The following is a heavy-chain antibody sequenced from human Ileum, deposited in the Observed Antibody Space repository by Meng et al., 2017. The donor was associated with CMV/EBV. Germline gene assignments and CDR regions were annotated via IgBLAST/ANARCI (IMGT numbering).Heavy chain of an antibody. V-gene: IGHV4-34*01. D-gene: IGHD3-3*01. Sequence: SETLSLTCAVYGGSFSGYYWSWIRQPPGKGLEWIGEINHSGSTNYNPSLKSRVTISVDTSKNQFSLKLSSVTAADTAVYYCARAVLEWLFGNWGPGNLVTVSS. CDR2: INHSGST. CDR3: ARAVLEWLFGN. J-gene: IGHJ4*02. CDR1: GGSFSGYY.